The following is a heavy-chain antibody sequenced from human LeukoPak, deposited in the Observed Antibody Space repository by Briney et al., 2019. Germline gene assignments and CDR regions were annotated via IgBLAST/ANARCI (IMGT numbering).Heavy chain of an antibody. CDR3: ARHLTLYDILTGYYTGVVDY. Sequence: PSETLSLACTVSGGSISSYYWSWIRQPPGQGLEWIGYIYTSGSTNYNPSLKSRVTISVDTSKSQFSLKLSSVTAADTAVYFCARHLTLYDILTGYYTGVVDYWGQGILVTVSS. CDR2: IYTSGST. D-gene: IGHD3-9*01. V-gene: IGHV4-4*09. J-gene: IGHJ4*02. CDR1: GGSISSYY.